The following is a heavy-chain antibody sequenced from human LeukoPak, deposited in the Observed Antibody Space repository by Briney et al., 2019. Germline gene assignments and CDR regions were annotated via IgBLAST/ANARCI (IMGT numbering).Heavy chain of an antibody. Sequence: PSETLSLTCNVSGGSISSSSYYWIRQPPGKGLEWIGSIYYSGTTYYNPSLKSRVTISVDTSKNQFSLKLSSVTAADTAVYYCARVFGSSWPIYYYYMDVWGKGTTVTVSS. CDR1: GGSISSSSYY. CDR2: IYYSGTT. D-gene: IGHD6-13*01. J-gene: IGHJ6*03. CDR3: ARVFGSSWPIYYYYMDV. V-gene: IGHV4-39*07.